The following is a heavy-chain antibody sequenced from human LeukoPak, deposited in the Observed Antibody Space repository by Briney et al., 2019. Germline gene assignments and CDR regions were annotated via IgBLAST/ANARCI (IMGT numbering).Heavy chain of an antibody. J-gene: IGHJ4*02. CDR2: IYYSGST. Sequence: PSETLSLICTVSGGSISSSSYYWGWIRQPPGKGLKWIGSIYYSGSTYYNPSLKSRVTISVDTSKNQFSLKLSSVTAADTAVYYCATPQLRAAANSYYFDYWGQGTLVTVSS. CDR1: GGSISSSSYY. V-gene: IGHV4-39*01. CDR3: ATPQLRAAANSYYFDY. D-gene: IGHD6-13*01.